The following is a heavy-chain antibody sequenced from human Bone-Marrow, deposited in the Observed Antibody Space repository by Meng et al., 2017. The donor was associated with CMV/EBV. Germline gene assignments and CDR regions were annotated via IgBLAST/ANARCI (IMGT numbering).Heavy chain of an antibody. CDR3: ARGPMDGVNWFDP. V-gene: IGHV1-2*02. Sequence: ASVKVSCKASGYTFTGYYMHWVRQAPGQGLEWMGWINPNSGGTNYAQKFQGRVTMTRDTSISTAYMELRSLRSDDTAVYYCARGPMDGVNWFDPWGQGTLVTVSS. CDR2: INPNSGGT. D-gene: IGHD5-24*01. CDR1: GYTFTGYY. J-gene: IGHJ5*02.